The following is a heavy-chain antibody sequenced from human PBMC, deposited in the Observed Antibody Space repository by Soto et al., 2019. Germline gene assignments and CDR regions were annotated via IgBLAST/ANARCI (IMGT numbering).Heavy chain of an antibody. CDR2: IYFSGST. Sequence: SETLSLTCTVSDGSISNYYWSWIRQPPGKGLEWIGHIYFSGSTSYNPSLKSRVTISVDTSKNQFSLKVTSVTAADTAMYYCARAPYNSTWNFDSWGPRTLVTVSS. J-gene: IGHJ4*02. V-gene: IGHV4-59*01. D-gene: IGHD6-13*01. CDR1: DGSISNYY. CDR3: ARAPYNSTWNFDS.